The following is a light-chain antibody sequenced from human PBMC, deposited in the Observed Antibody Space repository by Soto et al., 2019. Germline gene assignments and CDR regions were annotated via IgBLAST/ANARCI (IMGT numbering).Light chain of an antibody. CDR2: DAS. Sequence: EIVLTQSPATLSLSPGERATLSCRASQSVSSYLAWYQQKPGQAPRLLIYDASNMATGIPARFSGSGSGTDCALTSSSLQRKDFAGYLCQQRSNWPPGLFNFGPGTKVDIK. CDR3: QQRSNWPPGLFN. J-gene: IGKJ3*01. V-gene: IGKV3-11*01. CDR1: QSVSSY.